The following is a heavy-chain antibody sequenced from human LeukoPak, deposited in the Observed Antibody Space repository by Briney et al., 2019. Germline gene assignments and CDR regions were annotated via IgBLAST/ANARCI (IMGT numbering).Heavy chain of an antibody. V-gene: IGHV3-66*02. CDR1: GFTVSSNY. CDR2: IYSGTST. J-gene: IGHJ4*02. D-gene: IGHD5-18*01. CDR3: AKDRDTAMXRVNPXFDY. Sequence: PGGSLRLSCAASGFTVSSNYMSWVRQAPGKGLEWVSVIYSGTSTNYADSVKGRFTISRDNSKNTLYLQMNSLRAEDTAVYYCAKDRDTAMXRVNPXFDYWXQGTLVTVSS.